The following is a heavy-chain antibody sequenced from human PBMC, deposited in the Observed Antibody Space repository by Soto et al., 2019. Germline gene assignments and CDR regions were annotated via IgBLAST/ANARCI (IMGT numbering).Heavy chain of an antibody. V-gene: IGHV4-59*01. CDR1: GGSISSYY. D-gene: IGHD4-17*01. J-gene: IGHJ3*02. CDR2: IYYSGST. Sequence: QVQLQESGPGLVKPSETLSLTCTVSGGSISSYYWSWIRQPPGKGLEWIGYIYYSGSTNYNPSLKXRVTISVDTSKNQFSLKLSSVTAADPAVYYCARRYGYAFDIWGQGTMVTVSS. CDR3: ARRYGYAFDI.